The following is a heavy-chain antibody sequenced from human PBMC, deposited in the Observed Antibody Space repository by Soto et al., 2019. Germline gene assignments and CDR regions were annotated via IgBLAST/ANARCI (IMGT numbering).Heavy chain of an antibody. J-gene: IGHJ5*02. Sequence: ASVKVSCKASGYTFTSYYMHWVRQAPGQGLEWMGIINPSGGSTSYAQKFQGRVTMTRDTSTSTVYMELSSLRSEDTAVYYCARSDYDFWSGYTSSWFDPWGQGTLVTVSS. CDR1: GYTFTSYY. D-gene: IGHD3-3*01. V-gene: IGHV1-46*01. CDR3: ARSDYDFWSGYTSSWFDP. CDR2: INPSGGST.